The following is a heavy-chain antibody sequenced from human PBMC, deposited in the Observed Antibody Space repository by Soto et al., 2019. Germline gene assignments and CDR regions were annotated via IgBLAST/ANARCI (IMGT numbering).Heavy chain of an antibody. Sequence: SETLSLECTVSVGSISSYYWSWIRQPPGKGLEWIGYIYYSGSTNYNPSLKSRVTISVDTSKNQFSLKLSSVTAADTAVYYCARMSDTAMVPIDYWGQGTLVTVSS. D-gene: IGHD5-18*01. V-gene: IGHV4-59*01. J-gene: IGHJ4*02. CDR3: ARMSDTAMVPIDY. CDR2: IYYSGST. CDR1: VGSISSYY.